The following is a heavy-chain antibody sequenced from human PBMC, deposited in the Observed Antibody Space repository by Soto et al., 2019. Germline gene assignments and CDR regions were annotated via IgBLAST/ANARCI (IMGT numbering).Heavy chain of an antibody. CDR1: GASISSGDYF. CDR2: IYDSGSS. Sequence: SETLSLTCTVSGASISSGDYFWSWIRQSPGKGLEWIGYIYDSGSSYYNPSLKSRVTMSVDTSKNQFSLKLSSVTAADTAVYYCAREKGYISGPKNFDYWGQGTLVNV. V-gene: IGHV4-30-4*01. J-gene: IGHJ4*02. D-gene: IGHD5-12*01. CDR3: AREKGYISGPKNFDY.